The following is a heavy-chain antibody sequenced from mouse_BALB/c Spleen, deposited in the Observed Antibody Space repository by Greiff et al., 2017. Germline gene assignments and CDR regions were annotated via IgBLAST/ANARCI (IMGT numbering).Heavy chain of an antibody. CDR1: GFNIKDTY. J-gene: IGHJ4*01. CDR2: IDPANGNT. CDR3: ARDGAMDY. Sequence: EVMLVESGAELVKPGASVKLSCTASGFNIKDTYMHWVKQRPEQGLEWIGRIDPANGNTKYDPKFQGKATITADTSSNTAYLQLSSLTSEDTAVYYCARDGAMDYWGQGTSVTVSS. V-gene: IGHV14-3*02.